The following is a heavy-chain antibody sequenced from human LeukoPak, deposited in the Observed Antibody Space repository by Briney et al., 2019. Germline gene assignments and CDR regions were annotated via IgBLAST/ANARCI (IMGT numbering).Heavy chain of an antibody. J-gene: IGHJ5*02. CDR1: GGSFSGYY. CDR3: ARGRVEYCSSTSCYFYWFDP. D-gene: IGHD2-2*01. Sequence: SETLSLTCAVYGGSFSGYYWSWIRQPPGKGLEWIGEINHSGSTNYNPSLKSRVTISVDTSKNQFSLKLSSVTAADTAVYYCARGRVEYCSSTSCYFYWFDPWGQGTLVTVSS. V-gene: IGHV4-34*01. CDR2: INHSGST.